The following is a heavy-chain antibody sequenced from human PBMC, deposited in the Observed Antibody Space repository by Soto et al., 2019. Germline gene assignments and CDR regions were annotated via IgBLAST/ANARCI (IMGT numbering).Heavy chain of an antibody. CDR1: GYGFTTYG. Sequence: QVHLVRSGAEVKKPGASVKVSCKGSGYGFTTYGITWVRQAPGQGLEWMAWISAHNGNTNYAQKLQGRVTVTRDTSTSTAYMELRSLRSDDTAVYYCARWRYGAYWGQGALVTVSS. V-gene: IGHV1-18*01. CDR2: ISAHNGNT. D-gene: IGHD3-10*01. CDR3: ARWRYGAY. J-gene: IGHJ4*02.